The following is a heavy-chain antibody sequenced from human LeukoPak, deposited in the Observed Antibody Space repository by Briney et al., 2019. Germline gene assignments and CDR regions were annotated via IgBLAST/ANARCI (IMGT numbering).Heavy chain of an antibody. Sequence: ASVKVSCKASGYTFTSYDINWVRQATGQGLEWTGWMNPNSGNTGYAQKFQGRVTMTRNTSISTAYMELSSLRSEDTAVYYCARMGRGIRAFDIWGQGTMVTVSS. V-gene: IGHV1-8*01. CDR2: MNPNSGNT. J-gene: IGHJ3*02. CDR3: ARMGRGIRAFDI. D-gene: IGHD3-10*01. CDR1: GYTFTSYD.